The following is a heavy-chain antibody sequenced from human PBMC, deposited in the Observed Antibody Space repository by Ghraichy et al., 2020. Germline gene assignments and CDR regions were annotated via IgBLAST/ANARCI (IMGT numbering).Heavy chain of an antibody. CDR1: GFTFSGSA. J-gene: IGHJ4*02. CDR2: IRSKANSYAT. Sequence: GGSLRLSCAASGFTFSGSAMHWVRQASGKGLEWVGRIRSKANSYATAYAASVKGRFTISRDDSKNTAYLQMNSLKTEDTAVYYCTSPSAAGDYGRVDYWGQGTLVTVSS. D-gene: IGHD4-17*01. CDR3: TSPSAAGDYGRVDY. V-gene: IGHV3-73*01.